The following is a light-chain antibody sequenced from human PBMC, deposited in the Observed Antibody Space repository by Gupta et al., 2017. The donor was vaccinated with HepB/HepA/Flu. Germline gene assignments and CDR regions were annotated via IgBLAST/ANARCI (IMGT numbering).Light chain of an antibody. CDR1: SLRSYY. CDR2: GKN. Sequence: SSEQTQDPAVSVAFGQTVRITCQGDSLRSYYASWYQQKPGQAAVLVIYGKNNRPSGIPDRFSGSSSGNTASLTITGAQAEDEADYYCNSRDSSGNHVVFGGGTKLTVL. V-gene: IGLV3-19*01. CDR3: NSRDSSGNHVV. J-gene: IGLJ2*01.